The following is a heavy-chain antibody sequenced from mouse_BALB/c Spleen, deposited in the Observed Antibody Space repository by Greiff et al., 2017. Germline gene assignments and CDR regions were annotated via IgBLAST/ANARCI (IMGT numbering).Heavy chain of an antibody. CDR3: TRVYYRYDEGDRGDY. V-gene: IGHV1-15*01. CDR2: IDPETGGT. D-gene: IGHD2-14*01. Sequence: VKLMESGAELVRPGASVTLSCTASGYTFTDYEMHWVKQTPVHGLEWIGAIDPETGGTAYNQKFKGKATLTADKSSSTAYMELRSLTSEDSAVYYGTRVYYRYDEGDRGDYWGQGTSVTVSS. J-gene: IGHJ4*01. CDR1: GYTFTDYE.